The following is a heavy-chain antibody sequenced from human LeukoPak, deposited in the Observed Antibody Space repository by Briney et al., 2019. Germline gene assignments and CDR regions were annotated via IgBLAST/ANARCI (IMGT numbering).Heavy chain of an antibody. D-gene: IGHD5-18*01. J-gene: IGHJ5*02. V-gene: IGHV3-30*03. CDR2: ISYDGSTK. CDR1: GFTFSRYG. CDR3: ARDRYSYGPTAAFDP. Sequence: GGSLRLSCAVSGFTFSRYGMHWVRQAPGKGLDWVAVISYDGSTKYYADSVKGRFTISRDNSKNTLYLQMNSLRSEDTAVYYCARDRYSYGPTAAFDPWGQGTLVTVSS.